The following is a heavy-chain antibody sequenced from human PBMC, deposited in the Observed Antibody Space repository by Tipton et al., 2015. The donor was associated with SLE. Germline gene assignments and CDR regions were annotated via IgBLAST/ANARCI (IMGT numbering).Heavy chain of an antibody. CDR2: IKQDGSEK. CDR3: AKDRGYIATGTGWFDP. Sequence: SLRLSCAASGFTFSRHWMRWFRRAPGKGLEWVANIKQDGSEKFFVDSVKGRFTISRDNSKNTLCLQMNSLRAEDTAVYYCAKDRGYIATGTGWFDPWGQGTLVTVSS. CDR1: GFTFSRHW. V-gene: IGHV3-7*05. D-gene: IGHD1-1*01. J-gene: IGHJ5*02.